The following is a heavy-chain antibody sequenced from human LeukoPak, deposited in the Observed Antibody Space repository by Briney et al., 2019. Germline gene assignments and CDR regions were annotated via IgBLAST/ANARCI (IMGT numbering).Heavy chain of an antibody. CDR3: ARDELRYFDWLVDY. D-gene: IGHD3-9*01. J-gene: IGHJ4*02. Sequence: GASVKVSCKASGYIFTNYGISWVRQAPGQGLEWMGWISAYNGNTNYAQKLQGRVTMTTDTSTSTAYMELRSLRSDDTAVYYCARDELRYFDWLVDYWGQGTLVTVSS. CDR1: GYIFTNYG. CDR2: ISAYNGNT. V-gene: IGHV1-18*01.